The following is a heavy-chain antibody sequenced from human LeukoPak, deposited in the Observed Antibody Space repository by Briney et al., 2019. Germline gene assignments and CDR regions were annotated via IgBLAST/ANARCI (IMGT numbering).Heavy chain of an antibody. V-gene: IGHV3-33*02. CDR1: GFTFSSYG. CDR3: AKDWQHMATVIYYFDY. J-gene: IGHJ4*02. CDR2: IWYDGSNK. D-gene: IGHD4-17*01. Sequence: GRSLRLSCAASGFTFSSYGMHWVRQAPGKGLEWVAVIWYDGSNKYYADSAKGRFTISRDNSKNTLFLQMDSLRAEDTAVYYCAKDWQHMATVIYYFDYWGQGTLVTVSS.